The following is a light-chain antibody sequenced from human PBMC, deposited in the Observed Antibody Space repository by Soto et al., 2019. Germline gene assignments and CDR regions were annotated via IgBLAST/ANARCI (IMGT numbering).Light chain of an antibody. CDR1: KLGDKY. CDR3: QTWDSSNVVV. J-gene: IGLJ2*01. V-gene: IGLV3-1*01. Sequence: SSELTQPPSVSVSPGQTASITCSGDKLGDKYVCWYQQRPGQSPVLVIYQDNKRPSGIPERFSGSNSGNIATLTISGTQAMDETDYYCQTWDSSNVVVFGGGTKLTVL. CDR2: QDN.